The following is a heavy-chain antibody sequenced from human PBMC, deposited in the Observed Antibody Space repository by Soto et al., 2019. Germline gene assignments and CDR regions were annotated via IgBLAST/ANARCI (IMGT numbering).Heavy chain of an antibody. Sequence: QVQLVESGGGVVQPGRSLRLSCAASGFTFSSYAMHWVRQAPGKGLEWVAVISYDGSNKYYADSVKGRFTISRDNSKNTLYLQMNSLRAEDTAVYYCATAYTVTRCFDYWGQGTLVTVSS. D-gene: IGHD4-17*01. J-gene: IGHJ4*02. CDR2: ISYDGSNK. V-gene: IGHV3-30-3*01. CDR1: GFTFSSYA. CDR3: ATAYTVTRCFDY.